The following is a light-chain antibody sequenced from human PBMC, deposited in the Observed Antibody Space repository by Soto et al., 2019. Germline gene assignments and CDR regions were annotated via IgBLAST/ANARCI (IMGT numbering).Light chain of an antibody. Sequence: QSVLTQPPSVSGAPGQRVTISCTGSSSNIGAGYDVHWYQQLPGTAPKLLIYGNSNRPSGVPDRFSGSKSGTSASLAITGLQAEDEADYYCQSYDSSPPHVFGTGTKLTVL. CDR3: QSYDSSPPHV. CDR1: SSNIGAGYD. V-gene: IGLV1-40*01. J-gene: IGLJ1*01. CDR2: GNS.